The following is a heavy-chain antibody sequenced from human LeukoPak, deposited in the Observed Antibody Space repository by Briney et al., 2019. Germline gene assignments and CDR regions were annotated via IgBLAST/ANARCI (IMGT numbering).Heavy chain of an antibody. CDR1: GFTFSNYE. Sequence: GGSLRLSCAASGFTFSNYEMNWVRQAPGKGLEWVSYISSSGSSIYYADSVKGRFTISRDNAKNSLYLQMNSLRAEDTAVYYCARRCSSTSCLQYWGQGTLVTVSS. CDR3: ARRCSSTSCLQY. D-gene: IGHD2-2*01. CDR2: ISSSGSSI. V-gene: IGHV3-48*03. J-gene: IGHJ4*02.